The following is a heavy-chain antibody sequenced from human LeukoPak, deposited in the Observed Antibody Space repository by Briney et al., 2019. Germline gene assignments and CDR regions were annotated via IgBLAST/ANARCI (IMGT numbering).Heavy chain of an antibody. D-gene: IGHD4-23*01. CDR3: AGEGADYGGNSGWYFDL. Sequence: ETLSLTCTVSSGSISSYYWSWIRQPPGKGLEWIGYIYYSGSTYYNPSLKSRVTISVVTSKNQFSLKLSSVTAADTAVYYCAGEGADYGGNSGWYFDLWGRGTLVTVSS. CDR2: IYYSGST. CDR1: SGSISSYY. J-gene: IGHJ2*01. V-gene: IGHV4-59*01.